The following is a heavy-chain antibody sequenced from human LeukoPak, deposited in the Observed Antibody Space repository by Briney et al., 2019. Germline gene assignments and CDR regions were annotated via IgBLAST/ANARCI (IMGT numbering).Heavy chain of an antibody. CDR3: ARALRGGDYYGSGSPPGY. V-gene: IGHV1-18*01. CDR1: GYTFTSYG. D-gene: IGHD3-10*01. CDR2: ISAYNGNT. Sequence: GASVKVSCKASGYTFTSYGISWVRQAPGQGLEWMGWISAYNGNTNYAQRLQGRVTMTTDPSTSTAYMELRSLRSDDTAVYYCARALRGGDYYGSGSPPGYWGQGTLVTVSS. J-gene: IGHJ4*02.